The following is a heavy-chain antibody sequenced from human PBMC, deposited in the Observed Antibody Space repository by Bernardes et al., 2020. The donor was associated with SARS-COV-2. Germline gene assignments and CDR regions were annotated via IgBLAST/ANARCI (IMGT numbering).Heavy chain of an antibody. CDR1: GYSFTSYW. D-gene: IGHD5-18*01. Sequence: GASLKISCKGSGYSFTSYWIGWVRQMPGKGLEWMGIIYPGDSDTRYSPSFQGQVTISADKSISTAYLQWSSLKASDTAMYYCARRALEYSYGPNFDYWGQGTLVTVSS. CDR2: IYPGDSDT. V-gene: IGHV5-51*01. CDR3: ARRALEYSYGPNFDY. J-gene: IGHJ4*02.